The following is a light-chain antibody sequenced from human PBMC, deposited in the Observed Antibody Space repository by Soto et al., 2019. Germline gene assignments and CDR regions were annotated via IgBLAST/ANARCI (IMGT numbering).Light chain of an antibody. Sequence: DIQMTQSPSSLSASVGDRVTITCRASQSITTYLNWYRQKPGKAPKLLIYDASSLQSGVPSRFSGSGSETEFTLSISSLQPEDFATYFCQQIYRAPRTVGGGTKVEIK. CDR3: QQIYRAPRT. J-gene: IGKJ4*01. V-gene: IGKV1-39*01. CDR1: QSITTY. CDR2: DAS.